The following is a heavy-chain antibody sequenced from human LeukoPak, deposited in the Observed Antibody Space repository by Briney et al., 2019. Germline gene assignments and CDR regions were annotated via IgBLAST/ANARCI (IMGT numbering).Heavy chain of an antibody. CDR1: DFSISSGYY. V-gene: IGHV4-38-2*02. Sequence: KTSETLSLTCTVSDFSISSGYYWGWLRQSPGTGLEWIANLYHSGTTYYNPSLKSRVTMSVDSSRNQFSLNLTSVTAADTAVYYCARFSRRSYWYAFDIRGQGTMVTVSS. CDR2: LYHSGTT. D-gene: IGHD1-26*01. J-gene: IGHJ3*02. CDR3: ARFSRRSYWYAFDI.